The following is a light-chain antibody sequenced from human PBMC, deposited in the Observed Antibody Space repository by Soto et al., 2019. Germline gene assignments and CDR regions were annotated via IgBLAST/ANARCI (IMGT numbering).Light chain of an antibody. CDR2: DAS. CDR3: QQRGNWPLT. CDR1: QSVSSS. Sequence: EIVLTQSPATLSLSPGERDTLSCRASQSVSSSLAWYQQKPGQAPRLLIYDASNRATGIPARFSGSGSGTDFTLTISSLAPEDFAVYYCQQRGNWPLTFGGGTKVEIK. V-gene: IGKV3-11*01. J-gene: IGKJ4*01.